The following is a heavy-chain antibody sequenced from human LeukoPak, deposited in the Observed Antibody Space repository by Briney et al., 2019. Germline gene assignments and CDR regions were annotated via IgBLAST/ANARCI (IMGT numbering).Heavy chain of an antibody. CDR2: ISSSSSTI. J-gene: IGHJ3*02. CDR1: GFTFSSYN. CDR3: ARDLEYSSSPGAFDI. Sequence: GGSLRLSCAASGFTFSSYNMNWVRQAPGKGLEWVSYISSSSSTIYYADSVKGRFTISRDNAKNSLYLQMNSLRAEDTAVYYCARDLEYSSSPGAFDIWGQGTMVTVSS. V-gene: IGHV3-48*01. D-gene: IGHD6-6*01.